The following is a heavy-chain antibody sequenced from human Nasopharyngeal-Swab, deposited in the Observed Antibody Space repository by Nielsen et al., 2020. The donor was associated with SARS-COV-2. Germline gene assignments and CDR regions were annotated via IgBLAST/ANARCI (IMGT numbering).Heavy chain of an antibody. CDR3: ARLGIAAAAGTFDI. CDR1: GYSFTNYW. V-gene: IGHV5-51*01. CDR2: IYRGDSDT. J-gene: IGHJ3*02. Sequence: GESLKISCKGSGYSFTNYWIGWVRQMPGKGLEWMGIIYRGDSDTRHTPSFQGQVTISADKSTSTAYQQWSSLKASDTAMYFCARLGIAAAAGTFDIWGQGTMFTVSS. D-gene: IGHD6-13*01.